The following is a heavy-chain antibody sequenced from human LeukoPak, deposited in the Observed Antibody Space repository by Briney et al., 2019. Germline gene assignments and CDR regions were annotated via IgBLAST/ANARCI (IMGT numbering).Heavy chain of an antibody. D-gene: IGHD3-10*01. CDR3: ARDLDGSGADFDY. J-gene: IGHJ4*02. Sequence: SETLSLTCTVSGYSISSGHYWAWIRQPPGKGLEWIGYIYYSGSTNYNPSLKSRVTISVDTSKNQFSLKLSSVTAADTAVYYCARDLDGSGADFDYWGQGTLVTVSS. CDR2: IYYSGST. V-gene: IGHV4-61*01. CDR1: GYSISSGHY.